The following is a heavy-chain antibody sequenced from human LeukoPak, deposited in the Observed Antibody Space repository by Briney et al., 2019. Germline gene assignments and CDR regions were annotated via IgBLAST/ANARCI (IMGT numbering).Heavy chain of an antibody. D-gene: IGHD3-3*01. V-gene: IGHV1-69*13. CDR1: GGTFSSYA. Sequence: ASVKVSCKASGGTFSSYAISWVRQAPGQGLEWMGWIIPIFGTANYAQKFQGRVTITADESTSTAYMELSSLRSEDTAVYYCAMRITIFGVVIPDGFDPWGQGTLVTVSS. CDR3: AMRITIFGVVIPDGFDP. J-gene: IGHJ5*02. CDR2: IIPIFGTA.